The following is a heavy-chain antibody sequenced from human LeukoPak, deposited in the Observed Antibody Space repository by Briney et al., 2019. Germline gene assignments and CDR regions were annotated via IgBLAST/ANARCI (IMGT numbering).Heavy chain of an antibody. J-gene: IGHJ4*02. CDR1: GFTFSSYA. CDR3: AKGKPRIAASRFQYFDY. V-gene: IGHV3-23*01. Sequence: PGGSLRLSCAASGFTFSSYAMSWVLQAPGKGLEWVSAISGSGGSTYYADSVKGRFTISRDNSKNTLYLRMNSLRAEDTAVYYCAKGKPRIAASRFQYFDYWGQGTLVTVSS. D-gene: IGHD6-13*01. CDR2: ISGSGGST.